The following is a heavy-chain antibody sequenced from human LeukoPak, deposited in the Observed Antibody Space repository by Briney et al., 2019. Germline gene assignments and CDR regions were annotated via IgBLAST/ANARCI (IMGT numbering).Heavy chain of an antibody. J-gene: IGHJ5*02. V-gene: IGHV1-18*01. D-gene: IGHD5-24*01. CDR2: TSGYNDNT. Sequence: ASVKVSCKASGYTFTSYGISWVRQAPGQGLEWMGWTSGYNDNTNYAQKLQGRVTMTTDTSTSTAYMELRSLRSDDAAVYYCARMRGDGYNSNWFDPWGQGTLVTVSS. CDR3: ARMRGDGYNSNWFDP. CDR1: GYTFTSYG.